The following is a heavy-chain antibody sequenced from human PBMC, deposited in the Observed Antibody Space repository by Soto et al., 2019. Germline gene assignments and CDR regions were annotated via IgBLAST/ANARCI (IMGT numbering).Heavy chain of an antibody. Sequence: GGSLRLSCAASGFTFSSYSMNWVRQAPGKGLEWVSSISSSSSYIYYADSVKGRFTISRDNAKNSLYLQMNSLRAEDTAVYYCARGSYYDSSGYYPDYWGQGTLVTVSS. J-gene: IGHJ4*02. CDR3: ARGSYYDSSGYYPDY. V-gene: IGHV3-21*01. CDR2: ISSSSSYI. D-gene: IGHD3-22*01. CDR1: GFTFSSYS.